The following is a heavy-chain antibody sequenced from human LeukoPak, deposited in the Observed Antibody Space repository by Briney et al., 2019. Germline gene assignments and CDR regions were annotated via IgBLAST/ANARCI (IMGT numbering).Heavy chain of an antibody. CDR1: GGSISSHY. D-gene: IGHD3-3*01. Sequence: SETLSLTCTVSGGSISSHYWSWIRQPPGKGLEWIGYIYYSGSTNYNPSLKSRVTISVDTSKNQFSLKLSSVTAADTAVYYCARHQSDYDFWSGYMDYYYMDVRGKGTTVTVSS. CDR2: IYYSGST. J-gene: IGHJ6*03. CDR3: ARHQSDYDFWSGYMDYYYMDV. V-gene: IGHV4-59*11.